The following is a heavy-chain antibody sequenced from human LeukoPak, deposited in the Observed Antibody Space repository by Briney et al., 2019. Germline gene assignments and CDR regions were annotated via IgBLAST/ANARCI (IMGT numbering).Heavy chain of an antibody. J-gene: IGHJ3*02. CDR3: ARAYSSGYPYDAFDI. CDR2: IYHSGST. D-gene: IGHD3-22*01. Sequence: SETLSLTCAVSGGSISSTNWWSWVRPPPGKGLEWIGEIYHSGSTNYNPSLKSRVTISVDKSKNQFSLNLSSVTAADTAVYYCARAYSSGYPYDAFDIWGQGTMVTVSS. V-gene: IGHV4-4*02. CDR1: GGSISSTNW.